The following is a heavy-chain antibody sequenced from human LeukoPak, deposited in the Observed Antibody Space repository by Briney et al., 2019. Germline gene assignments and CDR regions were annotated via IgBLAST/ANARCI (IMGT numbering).Heavy chain of an antibody. V-gene: IGHV3-30*18. D-gene: IGHD2-2*01. CDR2: ISYDGSNK. CDR1: GFTFSSYG. CDR3: AKARGVVAPPLDY. J-gene: IGHJ4*02. Sequence: GGSLRLSCAASGFTFSSYGMHWVRQAPSKGLEWVAVISYDGSNKYYADSVKGRFTISRDNSKNTLYLQMNSLRAEDTAVYYCAKARGVVAPPLDYWGQGTLVTVSS.